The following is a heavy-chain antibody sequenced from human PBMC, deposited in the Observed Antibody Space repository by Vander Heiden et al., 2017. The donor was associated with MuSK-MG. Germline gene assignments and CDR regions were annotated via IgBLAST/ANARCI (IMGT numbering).Heavy chain of an antibody. Sequence: EVQLVESGGGLVEPGRSLRLSCAVSGFKFDDYAMHWVRQDPGKGLEWVSGISWNSASIDYGDSVKGRFTISRDNAKNSLYLQMNSLRAEDTALYYCAKDRGTGTTYYYYGMDVWGQGTTVTVSS. J-gene: IGHJ6*02. CDR3: AKDRGTGTTYYYYGMDV. V-gene: IGHV3-9*01. CDR1: GFKFDDYA. D-gene: IGHD1-1*01. CDR2: ISWNSASI.